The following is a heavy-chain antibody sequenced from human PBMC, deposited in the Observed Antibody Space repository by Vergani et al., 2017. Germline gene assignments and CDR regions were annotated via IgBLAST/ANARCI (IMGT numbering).Heavy chain of an antibody. CDR2: ISSSSSYI. Sequence: VQLVESGGGVVQPGRSLRLSCAASGFTFSSYGMHWVRQAPGKGLEWVSSISSSSSYIYYADSVKGRFTISRDNAKNSLYLQMNSLRAEDTAVYYCARVDTAMAIYGMDVWGQGTTVTVSS. CDR3: ARVDTAMAIYGMDV. CDR1: GFTFSSYG. D-gene: IGHD5-18*01. V-gene: IGHV3-21*01. J-gene: IGHJ6*02.